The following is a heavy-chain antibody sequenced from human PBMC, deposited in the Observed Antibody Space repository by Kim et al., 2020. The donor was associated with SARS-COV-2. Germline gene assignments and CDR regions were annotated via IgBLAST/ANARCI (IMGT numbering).Heavy chain of an antibody. CDR2: IYYTGAT. CDR1: GGSITNYY. V-gene: IGHV4-59*08. D-gene: IGHD5-12*01. J-gene: IGHJ4*02. Sequence: SQTLSLTCTVSGGSITNYYWSWIRQPPGKGLEWIGYIYYTGATNYNPSLQSRLTISVDTSKNQFSLILSSVTAADTAVYYFARHGTRSQGYAFEYWGQGTLVTVSS. CDR3: ARHGTRSQGYAFEY.